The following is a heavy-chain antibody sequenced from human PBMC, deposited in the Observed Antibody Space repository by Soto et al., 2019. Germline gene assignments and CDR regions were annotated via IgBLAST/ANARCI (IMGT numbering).Heavy chain of an antibody. Sequence: PSETLSLTCTVSDVSISGYYWSWIRQPPGKGLEWIGYIDYSGSTNYNPSLKSRITISIDTSKNQFSLKLTSVTTADTAVYYCARGSGWLPDSWGQGTLVTVSS. CDR1: DVSISGYY. J-gene: IGHJ4*02. CDR3: ARGSGWLPDS. D-gene: IGHD3-22*01. CDR2: IDYSGST. V-gene: IGHV4-59*01.